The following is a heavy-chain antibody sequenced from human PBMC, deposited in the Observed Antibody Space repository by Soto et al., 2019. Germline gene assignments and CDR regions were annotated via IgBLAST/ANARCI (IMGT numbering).Heavy chain of an antibody. J-gene: IGHJ6*02. V-gene: IGHV1-69*13. CDR3: AKWFGWMGWIIPRSGTSNYAQKFQGRVTITADESTSTAYMELRSLRSDDTAVYYCARGSTGYCISTSCYNHYYYGMDV. CDR1: GDTFSTYT. Sequence: VASVKVSCKASGDTFSTYTITWMRQAPGQGLEWMGGIIPRSGTSNYAQKFQGRVTITADESTSTASMEQRSLRSDDTAGDSCAKWFGWMGWIIPRSGTSNYAQKFQGRVTITADESTSTAYMELRSLRSDDTAVYYCARGSTGYCISTSCYNHYYYGMDVWG. CDR2: IIPRSGTS. D-gene: IGHD3-10*01.